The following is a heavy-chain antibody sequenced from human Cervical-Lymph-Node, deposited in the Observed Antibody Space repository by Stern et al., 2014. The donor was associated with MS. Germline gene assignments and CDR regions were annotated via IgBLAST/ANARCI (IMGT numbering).Heavy chain of an antibody. Sequence: QVQLVESGAEVKKPGSSVKVSCKASGGSFSSYVISWVRQAPGQGLEWMGGIIPILNSANFAEKCQGRVTITADESSRTAFMELSRLRYEDTAVYYCARTVSGWLYYLDYWGQGTQVTVSS. CDR1: GGSFSSYV. J-gene: IGHJ4*02. V-gene: IGHV1-69*01. D-gene: IGHD6-19*01. CDR2: IIPILNSA. CDR3: ARTVSGWLYYLDY.